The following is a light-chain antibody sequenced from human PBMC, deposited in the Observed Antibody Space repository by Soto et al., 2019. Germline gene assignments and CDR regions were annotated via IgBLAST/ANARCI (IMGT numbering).Light chain of an antibody. Sequence: DIQMTQSPSTLSASVGDGVTITCRASQSIGSWLAWYQQKPGKAPKLLIYKATNLQIGVPSRFSGSGSGTDFSLTISSLQPVDSATYFCQQYNDFQYTFGPGTKLEI. J-gene: IGKJ2*01. V-gene: IGKV1-5*03. CDR3: QQYNDFQYT. CDR1: QSIGSW. CDR2: KAT.